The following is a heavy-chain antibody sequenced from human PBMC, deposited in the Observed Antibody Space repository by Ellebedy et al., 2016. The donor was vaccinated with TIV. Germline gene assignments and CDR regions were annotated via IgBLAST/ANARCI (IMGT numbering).Heavy chain of an antibody. CDR1: GYSFTNYW. J-gene: IGHJ4*02. CDR3: ARLPYGTDWYFDY. V-gene: IGHV5-51*01. Sequence: GESLKISCKASGYSFTNYWIGWVRQVPGKDLEWMGMIYPGDSDTRYGPPSQGQVTISADKSISTAYLQWSSLKASDTAIYYCARLPYGTDWYFDYWGQGTLVTVSS. CDR2: IYPGDSDT. D-gene: IGHD4/OR15-4a*01.